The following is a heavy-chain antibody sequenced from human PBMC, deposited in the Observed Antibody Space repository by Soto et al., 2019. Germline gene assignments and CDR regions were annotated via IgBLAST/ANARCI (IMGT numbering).Heavy chain of an antibody. J-gene: IGHJ6*02. Sequence: WGSLRLSCAASGFTFSSSWMDWVRQAPGKGLVWVSRINSDGSSTSYADSVKGRFTISRDNAKNTLYLQMNSLRAEDTAVYYCARVTFHAGYSSSWYWRGYYYGMDVWGQGTTVTVSS. CDR3: ARVTFHAGYSSSWYWRGYYYGMDV. CDR1: GFTFSSSW. V-gene: IGHV3-74*01. D-gene: IGHD6-13*01. CDR2: INSDGSST.